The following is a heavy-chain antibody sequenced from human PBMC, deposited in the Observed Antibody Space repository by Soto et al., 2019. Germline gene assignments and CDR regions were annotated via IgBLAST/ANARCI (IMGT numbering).Heavy chain of an antibody. CDR2: INPSAGST. D-gene: IGHD1-26*01. V-gene: IGHV1-46*03. CDR1: GYTFINYY. J-gene: IGHJ6*02. CDR3: TRTTTANYSGMDV. Sequence: GASLKVSCKPSGYTFINYYIHWVRQAPGQGLEWMGIINPSAGSTSYAQKFQGRVSLTRVTSTSTVYMEMSGLRSEDTALYYCTRTTTANYSGMDVWG.